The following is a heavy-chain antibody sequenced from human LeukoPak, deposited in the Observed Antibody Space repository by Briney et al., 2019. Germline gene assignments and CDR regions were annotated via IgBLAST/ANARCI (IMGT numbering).Heavy chain of an antibody. D-gene: IGHD2-15*01. Sequence: PSETLSLTCTVSGGSISSYYWSWIRQPPGKGLEWIGYIYYSGSTNYNPSLKSRVTISVGTSKNQFSLKLSSVTAADTAVYYCAGGGDGYCSGGSCYYFDYWGQGTLVTVSS. CDR3: AGGGDGYCSGGSCYYFDY. V-gene: IGHV4-59*01. CDR2: IYYSGST. CDR1: GGSISSYY. J-gene: IGHJ4*02.